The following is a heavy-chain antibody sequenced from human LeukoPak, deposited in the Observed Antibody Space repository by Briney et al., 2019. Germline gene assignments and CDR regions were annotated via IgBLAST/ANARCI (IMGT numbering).Heavy chain of an antibody. CDR2: ISSRSATI. CDR1: GFTFSSYS. J-gene: IGHJ4*02. Sequence: PGGSLRLSCAASGFTFSSYSMNWVRQAPGKGLEWVSYISSRSATIYYADSVKGRFTISRDNAKNSLYLQMNSLRAEDTAVYYCARKKSGKSGSYYGLWGQGTLVTVSS. CDR3: ARKKSGKSGSYYGL. V-gene: IGHV3-48*01. D-gene: IGHD1-26*01.